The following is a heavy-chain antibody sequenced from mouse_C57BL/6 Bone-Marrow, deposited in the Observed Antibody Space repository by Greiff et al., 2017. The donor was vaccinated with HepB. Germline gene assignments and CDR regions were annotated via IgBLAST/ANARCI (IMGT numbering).Heavy chain of an antibody. Sequence: VMLVESGPGLVAPSQSLSITCTVSGFSLTSYAISWVRQPPGKGLEWLGVIWTGGGTNYNSALKSRLSISKDNSKSQVFLKMNSLQTDDTARYYCARIPITTVVATDFDYWGQGTTLTVSS. D-gene: IGHD1-1*01. CDR3: ARIPITTVVATDFDY. CDR2: IWTGGGT. CDR1: GFSLTSYA. V-gene: IGHV2-9-1*01. J-gene: IGHJ2*01.